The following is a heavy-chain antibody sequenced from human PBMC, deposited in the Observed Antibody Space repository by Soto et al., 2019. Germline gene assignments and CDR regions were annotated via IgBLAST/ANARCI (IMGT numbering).Heavy chain of an antibody. CDR3: ARGVVLRYFDSPLSYNWFDP. D-gene: IGHD3-9*01. Sequence: GASVKVSCKASGYTFTSYAMHWVRQAPGQRLEWMGWINAGNGNTKYSQKFQGRVTITRDTSASTAYMELSSLRSEDTAVYYCARGVVLRYFDSPLSYNWFDPWGQGTLVTVTS. CDR2: INAGNGNT. CDR1: GYTFTSYA. J-gene: IGHJ5*02. V-gene: IGHV1-3*01.